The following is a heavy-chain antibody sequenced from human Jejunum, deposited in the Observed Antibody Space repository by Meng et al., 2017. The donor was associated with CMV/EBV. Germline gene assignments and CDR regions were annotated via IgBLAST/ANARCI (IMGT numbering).Heavy chain of an antibody. CDR2: IRYDGSDK. CDR1: GFTINTYG. V-gene: IGHV3-30*02. Sequence: AASGFTINTYGMHWVRQAPGKGLEWVAFIRYDGSDKKYGDSLKGRFTISRDNSKNTVYLQLNSLRTEDTAVYYCASADASSDSWRGWGQGTLVTVSS. D-gene: IGHD3/OR15-3a*01. J-gene: IGHJ4*02. CDR3: ASADASSDSWRG.